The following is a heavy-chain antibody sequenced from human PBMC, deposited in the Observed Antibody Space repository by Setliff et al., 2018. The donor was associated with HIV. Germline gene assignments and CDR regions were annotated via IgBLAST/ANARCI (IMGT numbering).Heavy chain of an antibody. CDR3: ARALYGSDSLLDS. CDR2: FRGDDRTT. CDR1: GFTLTSSW. J-gene: IGHJ4*02. D-gene: IGHD1-26*01. V-gene: IGHV3-74*01. Sequence: PGGSLRLSCAVSGFTLTSSWIHWVRQAPGKGLVWVSRFRGDDRTTNYADSVKGRFTFSSGNAKNTVYLQMDALRAEDTAVYYCARALYGSDSLLDSWGQ.